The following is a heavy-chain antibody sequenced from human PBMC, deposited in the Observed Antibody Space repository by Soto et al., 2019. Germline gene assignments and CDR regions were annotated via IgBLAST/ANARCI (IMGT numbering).Heavy chain of an antibody. D-gene: IGHD3-3*01. Sequence: QVQLVESGGGVVQPGGSLRLSCAASGFTFSSYGMHWVRQAPGKGLQWVALVWYDGSNQYYADSVKGRFTISRDNSKNTLHLQLNSLGAEDTAVYFCARDRQFWGGSYVVFAYKSGMDVWGQGTTVTVSS. J-gene: IGHJ6*02. CDR3: ARDRQFWGGSYVVFAYKSGMDV. V-gene: IGHV3-33*01. CDR2: VWYDGSNQ. CDR1: GFTFSSYG.